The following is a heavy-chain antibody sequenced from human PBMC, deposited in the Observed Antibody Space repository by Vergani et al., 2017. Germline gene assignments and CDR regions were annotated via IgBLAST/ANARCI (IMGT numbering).Heavy chain of an antibody. D-gene: IGHD6-13*01. CDR3: AKQGRIAAGNWFEP. J-gene: IGHJ5*02. Sequence: VQLLESGGGSAQPGESLRLSCVASGFTFTAHGLNWVRQAPGKGLEWVAVISYDGSNKYYADSVKGRFTISRDNSKNTLYLQMNSLRAEDTAVYYCAKQGRIAAGNWFEPWGQGTLVTVSS. CDR1: GFTFTAHG. V-gene: IGHV3-30*18. CDR2: ISYDGSNK.